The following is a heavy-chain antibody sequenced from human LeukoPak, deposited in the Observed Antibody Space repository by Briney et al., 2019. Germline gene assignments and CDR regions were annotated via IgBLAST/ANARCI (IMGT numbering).Heavy chain of an antibody. CDR3: ARDPTRGYDFWSGYLPYYYYGMDV. Sequence: AASVTVSCKASGYTFTSYGISWVRQAPGQGLEWMGWISAYNGNTNYAQKLQGRVTMTTDTSTSTAYMELRSLRSDDTAVYYCARDPTRGYDFWSGYLPYYYYGMDVWGQGTTVTVSS. CDR2: ISAYNGNT. V-gene: IGHV1-18*01. J-gene: IGHJ6*02. D-gene: IGHD3-3*01. CDR1: GYTFTSYG.